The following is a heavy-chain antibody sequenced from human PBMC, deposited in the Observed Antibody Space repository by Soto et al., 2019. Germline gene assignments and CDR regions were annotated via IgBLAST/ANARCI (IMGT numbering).Heavy chain of an antibody. D-gene: IGHD3-10*01. Sequence: QVQLQESGPGLVKPSGTLSLTCAVSGASISSGWWTWVRQPPGKGLEWIGETLYSVRTNYNSSLTSLVTISIDKSKTQFALNLISLTVAATAVYYCSSRVTDAPTWGQGNLVTVSS. J-gene: IGHJ5*02. CDR2: TLYSVRT. CDR1: GASISSGW. CDR3: SSRVTDAPT. V-gene: IGHV4-4*02.